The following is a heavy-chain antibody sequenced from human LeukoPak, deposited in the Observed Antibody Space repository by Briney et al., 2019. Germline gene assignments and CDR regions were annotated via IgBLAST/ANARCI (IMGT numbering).Heavy chain of an antibody. CDR1: GYTLTELS. CDR2: FDPEDGET. D-gene: IGHD3-10*01. J-gene: IGHJ4*02. Sequence: ASVKVSCKVSGYTLTELSMHWVRQAPGKGLEWMGGFDPEDGETIYAQKFQGRVTMTEDTSTDTAYMELSSLRSEDTAVYYCATVRLLWFGEPRSAYFDYWGQGTLVTVSS. V-gene: IGHV1-24*01. CDR3: ATVRLLWFGEPRSAYFDY.